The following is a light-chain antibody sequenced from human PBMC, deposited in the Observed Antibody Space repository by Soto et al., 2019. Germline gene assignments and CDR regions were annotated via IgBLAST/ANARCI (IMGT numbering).Light chain of an antibody. Sequence: EIVFTQSPGTLSLSPGERATLSCRASQSVSSSYLAWYQQKPGQAPRLLIYGASSRTTGIPDRFSGSGSGTDFTLTISRLESEDFAVYYCQQYGSSPRTFGQGTKVE. CDR3: QQYGSSPRT. J-gene: IGKJ1*01. CDR1: QSVSSSY. V-gene: IGKV3-20*01. CDR2: GAS.